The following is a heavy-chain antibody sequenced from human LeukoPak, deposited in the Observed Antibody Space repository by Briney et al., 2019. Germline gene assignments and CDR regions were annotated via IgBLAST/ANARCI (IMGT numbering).Heavy chain of an antibody. CDR1: GYSFTSYW. CDR2: IYPGDSDT. V-gene: IGHV5-51*01. CDR3: AGSSTLSTLEY. Sequence: PGEALKISCQGSGYSFTSYWIGWVRQMPGEGLELMGIIYPGDSDTRYSPSFQGQVTISTDKSISTAYLQWSSLKASDTAMYYCAGSSTLSTLEYWGQGTLVTVSS. J-gene: IGHJ4*02.